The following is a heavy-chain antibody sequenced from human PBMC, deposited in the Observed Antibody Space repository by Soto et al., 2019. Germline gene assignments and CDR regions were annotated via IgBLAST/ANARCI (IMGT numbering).Heavy chain of an antibody. CDR1: GFTFSGYW. J-gene: IGHJ5*02. D-gene: IGHD2-2*01. CDR3: ARDPGPRSASIRGLGWFDP. V-gene: IGHV3-7*03. CDR2: INRDGSEE. Sequence: EMLRVESGGGLFQPGGSLRLSCVASGFTFSGYWMSWVRQAPGKGLAWVANINRDGSEEHYVDSVQGRFTISRDNAKNLVYLQMDSLRGDDSAVYYCARDPGPRSASIRGLGWFDPWGQGTLVTVSS.